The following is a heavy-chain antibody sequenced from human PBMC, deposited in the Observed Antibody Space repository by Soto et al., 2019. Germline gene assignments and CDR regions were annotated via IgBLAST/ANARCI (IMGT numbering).Heavy chain of an antibody. CDR2: IRIKPYGGTT. CDR3: ARERGTVTKIRGDVDY. Sequence: GGSLRLSCTTSGFTFGDYSMAWFRQSPGKGLEWVAFIRIKPYGGTTEYAASMKDRFTISRDDSKSIAYLEMNSLKIEDTAVYYCARERGTVTKIRGDVDYWGQGTLVTVSS. CDR1: GFTFGDYS. J-gene: IGHJ4*02. V-gene: IGHV3-49*03. D-gene: IGHD3-10*01.